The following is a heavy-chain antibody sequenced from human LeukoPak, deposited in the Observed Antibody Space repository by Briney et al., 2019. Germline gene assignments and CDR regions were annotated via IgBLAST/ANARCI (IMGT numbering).Heavy chain of an antibody. V-gene: IGHV4-59*01. J-gene: IGHJ4*02. CDR2: ISYSGST. CDR1: GGSINTYY. Sequence: SETLSLTCTVSGGSINTYYWHWIRQPPGKGLEWIGYISYSGSTNYNPSLKSRVTISIDTSKKQFSLKLSSVTAADTAVYYCARSGGYSGYDVDYWGQGILVSVSS. D-gene: IGHD5-12*01. CDR3: ARSGGYSGYDVDY.